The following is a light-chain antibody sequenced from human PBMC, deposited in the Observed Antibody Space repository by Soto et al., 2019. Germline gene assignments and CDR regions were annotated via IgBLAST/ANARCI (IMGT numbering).Light chain of an antibody. Sequence: QSVLTQPASVSGSPGQSITISCTGTSRDVGGYKYVSWYQHHPGKAPKLMIYEGSKRPSGVSNRFSGSTSGNTASLTISGLQAEDEADYHCCSYAGNRTFVFGGGTKLTVL. CDR1: SRDVGGYKY. CDR3: CSYAGNRTFV. CDR2: EGS. J-gene: IGLJ2*01. V-gene: IGLV2-23*03.